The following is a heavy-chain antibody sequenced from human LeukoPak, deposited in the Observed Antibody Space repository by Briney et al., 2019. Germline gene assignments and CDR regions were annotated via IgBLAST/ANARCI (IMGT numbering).Heavy chain of an antibody. J-gene: IGHJ4*02. CDR2: ISTSSNTI. D-gene: IGHD2-15*01. CDR1: GFTFSSYS. CDR3: ARGDCSGGSCYLSLTTIDY. V-gene: IGHV3-48*01. Sequence: GGSLRLSCAASGFTFSSYSMNWVRQAPGKGLEWVSYISTSSNTIYYADSVRGRFTISRDNAKNSLYLQMNSLRAEDTAVYYCARGDCSGGSCYLSLTTIDYWGQGTLVTVSS.